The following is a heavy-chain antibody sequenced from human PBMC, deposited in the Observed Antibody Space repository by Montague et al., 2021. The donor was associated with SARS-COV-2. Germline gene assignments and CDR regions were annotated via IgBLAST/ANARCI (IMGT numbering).Heavy chain of an antibody. V-gene: IGHV4-34*01. J-gene: IGHJ5*01. CDR3: ARGSASAWEVLDS. CDR1: GGSFSGYY. Sequence: SDTLSLTCAGYGGSFSGYYWTWVRQPPGKGLEWIGEITHIRSTNXNPSLKSRVSIPVDTSNNQFSLRVASVTAADTAVYYCARGSASAWEVLDSWGQGTVVTVSS. D-gene: IGHD1-26*01. CDR2: ITHIRST.